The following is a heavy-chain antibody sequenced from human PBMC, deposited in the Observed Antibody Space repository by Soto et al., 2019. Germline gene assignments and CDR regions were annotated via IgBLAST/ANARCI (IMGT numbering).Heavy chain of an antibody. CDR2: INPNSGGT. CDR1: GYTFTVYY. J-gene: IGHJ6*02. D-gene: IGHD6-13*01. V-gene: IGHV1-2*04. CDR3: ARGRAPRYAAAPYYGMDV. Sequence: ASVKVSCKASGYTFTVYYMHWVRQAPGQGLEWMGWINPNSGGTNYAQKFQGWVTMTRDTSISTAYMELSRLRSDDTAVYYCARGRAPRYAAAPYYGMDVWGQGTTVTVSS.